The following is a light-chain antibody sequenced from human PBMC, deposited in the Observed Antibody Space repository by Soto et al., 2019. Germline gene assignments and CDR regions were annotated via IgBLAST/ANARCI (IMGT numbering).Light chain of an antibody. CDR2: DVS. V-gene: IGKV3-20*01. Sequence: EIVLTQSPGTLSLSPGERATLSCRSSQSVSSSYLAWYQQKPGQAPRLLIYDVSSRATGIPDRFSGSGSGTDFTLTISRLEPDDFEVYYCQQYGSSPTFGQGTKVEIK. CDR3: QQYGSSPT. J-gene: IGKJ1*01. CDR1: QSVSSSY.